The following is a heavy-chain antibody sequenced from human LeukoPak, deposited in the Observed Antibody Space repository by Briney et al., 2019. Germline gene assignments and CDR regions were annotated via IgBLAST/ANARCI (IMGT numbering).Heavy chain of an antibody. CDR3: ARDLPSTRPPYYYGMGV. Sequence: QPGGSLRLSCAAPGFTFNTLAMSWVRQAPGKGLEWVSAINARGFITYYADSVKGRFTISRDNAKNSLYLQMNSLRAEDTAVYYCARDLPSTRPPYYYGMGVWGQGTTVTVSS. J-gene: IGHJ6*02. CDR2: INARGFIT. D-gene: IGHD6-6*01. CDR1: GFTFNTLA. V-gene: IGHV3-23*01.